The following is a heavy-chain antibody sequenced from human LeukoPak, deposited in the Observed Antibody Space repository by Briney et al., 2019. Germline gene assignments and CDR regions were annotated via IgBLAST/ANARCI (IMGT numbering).Heavy chain of an antibody. CDR2: VSWNSATI. J-gene: IGHJ4*02. CDR3: AKGGSSGWYADY. Sequence: PGGSLRPSCVASGFKFDDYAMHWVRQAPGKGLEWVSGVSWNSATIGYADSVKGRFTISRDNAKNSLYLQMSSLRPEDMALYYCAKGGSSGWYADYWGQGTLVTVSS. V-gene: IGHV3-9*03. D-gene: IGHD6-19*01. CDR1: GFKFDDYA.